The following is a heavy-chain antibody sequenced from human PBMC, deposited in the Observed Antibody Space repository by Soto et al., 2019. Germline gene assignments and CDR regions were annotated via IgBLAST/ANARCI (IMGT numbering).Heavy chain of an antibody. CDR3: TKGDEGSFVKSSCPYISTS. J-gene: IGHJ4*02. V-gene: IGHV3-23*01. CDR1: GFTFSTYA. D-gene: IGHD2-15*01. CDR2: ISGSGDST. Sequence: EVQLLDSGGGLVQPGGSLRLSCAASGFTFSTYAMSWVRQAPGKGLEWVSTISGSGDSTYYADSVKGRFTISRDNSRNTRSLQMNRETGEDKAVQYITKGDEGSFVKSSCPYISTSGGQGT.